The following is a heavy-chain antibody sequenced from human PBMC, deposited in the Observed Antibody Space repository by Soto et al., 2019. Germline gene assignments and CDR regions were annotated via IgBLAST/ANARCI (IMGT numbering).Heavy chain of an antibody. J-gene: IGHJ4*02. V-gene: IGHV3-30-3*01. CDR3: ASIDKGGSSCDLGY. CDR1: GFTFSNYI. D-gene: IGHD1-26*01. CDR2: ILHDGNNK. Sequence: QVQLVESGGGVVQPGRSLRLSCAASGFTFSNYIMHWVRQAPGKGLEWVAIILHDGNNKYYAAPVKGPFTISRDNSKNAVYLELNSLAPEDTGIYYCASIDKGGSSCDLGYWGQGTLGTVSS.